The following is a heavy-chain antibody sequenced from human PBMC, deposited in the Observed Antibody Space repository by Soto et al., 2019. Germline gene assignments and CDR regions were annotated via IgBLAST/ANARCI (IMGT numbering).Heavy chain of an antibody. Sequence: VGSLRLSCAVSAFTFSSYGMHWVRQAPGKGLEWVAVISYDGSNKYYADSVKGRFTISRDNSNNSLYLQIHSLKTEDTAVYYCARVRLGAPTRYFDYWGQGTLVSVSS. D-gene: IGHD1-26*01. CDR2: ISYDGSNK. CDR3: ARVRLGAPTRYFDY. J-gene: IGHJ4*02. V-gene: IGHV3-30*03. CDR1: AFTFSSYG.